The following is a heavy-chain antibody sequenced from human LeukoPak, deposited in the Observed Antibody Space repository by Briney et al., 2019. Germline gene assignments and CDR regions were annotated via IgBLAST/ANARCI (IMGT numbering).Heavy chain of an antibody. CDR3: ATGSIAIGAFDI. D-gene: IGHD2-21*01. V-gene: IGHV1-69-2*01. CDR2: VDPEDGET. Sequence: ATVKISCKXSGYTFTDYYMHWVQQAPGKGLEWMGLVDPEDGETIYAEKFQGRVAITADTSTDTAYMELSSLRSEDTAVYYCATGSIAIGAFDIWGQGTMVTVSP. J-gene: IGHJ3*02. CDR1: GYTFTDYY.